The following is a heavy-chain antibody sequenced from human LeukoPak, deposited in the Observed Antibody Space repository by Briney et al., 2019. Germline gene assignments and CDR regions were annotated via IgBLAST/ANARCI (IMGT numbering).Heavy chain of an antibody. CDR3: TKDRGGSSQLGDAFDV. V-gene: IGHV3-9*01. CDR1: GFTFSSYA. CDR2: ISYSSETT. Sequence: GGSLRLSCAASGFTFSSYAMSWVRQAPGKGLEWVSGISYSSETTGYVDSVKGRFTISRDNAKNSLYLQMNSLRAEDTALYYCTKDRGGSSQLGDAFDVWGQGTMVSVSS. J-gene: IGHJ3*01. D-gene: IGHD1-26*01.